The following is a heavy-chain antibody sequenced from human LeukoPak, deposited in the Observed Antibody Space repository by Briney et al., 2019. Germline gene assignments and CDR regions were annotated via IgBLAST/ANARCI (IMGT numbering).Heavy chain of an antibody. Sequence: GGSLRLSCVACGFTFSDKWMRGVRQAPGKGPEWVASIKKEGSQKYYVDSVKGRFTISRDNAQHSLYLEMSSLSVEGTAIYSCARVGWELLNLHFDPSGPGTLVTVSS. CDR1: GFTFSDKW. J-gene: IGHJ5*02. D-gene: IGHD1-26*01. CDR2: IKKEGSQK. V-gene: IGHV3-7*03. CDR3: ARVGWELLNLHFDP.